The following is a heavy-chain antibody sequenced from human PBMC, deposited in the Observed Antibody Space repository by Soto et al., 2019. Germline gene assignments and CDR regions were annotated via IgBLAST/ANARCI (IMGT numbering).Heavy chain of an antibody. Sequence: GESLKISCKGSGYSFTSNWIGWVRQMPGKGLEWMGIIYPGDSDTRYSPSFQGQVTISADKSISTAYLQWSSLKASDTAMYYCARERYYYDSSGHTHGMDVWGQGTTVTVSS. CDR2: IYPGDSDT. D-gene: IGHD3-22*01. V-gene: IGHV5-51*01. CDR1: GYSFTSNW. CDR3: ARERYYYDSSGHTHGMDV. J-gene: IGHJ6*02.